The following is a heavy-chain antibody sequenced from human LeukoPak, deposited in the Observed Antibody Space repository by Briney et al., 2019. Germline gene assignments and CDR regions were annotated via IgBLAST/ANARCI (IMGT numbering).Heavy chain of an antibody. J-gene: IGHJ4*02. Sequence: SETLSLTCAVYGGSFSGYYWSWIRQPPGKGLEWIGEINHSGSTNYNPSLKSRVTISVDTSKNQFSLKLSSVTAADTAVYYCARGPTYYYDSSGYYDFDYWGQGTLVTVSS. CDR3: ARGPTYYYDSSGYYDFDY. D-gene: IGHD3-22*01. CDR2: INHSGST. V-gene: IGHV4-34*01. CDR1: GGSFSGYY.